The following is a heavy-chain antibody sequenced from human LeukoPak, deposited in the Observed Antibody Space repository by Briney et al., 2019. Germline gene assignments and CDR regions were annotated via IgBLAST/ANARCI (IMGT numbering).Heavy chain of an antibody. CDR2: IYYSGTT. CDR1: GGSISSDY. Sequence: SETLSLTCTVSGGSISSDYWSWIRQSPAKGLEWIGYIYYSGTTSYNPSLKSRVTISLDTSKNQFSLKLSSVTAADTAVYYCAREGWGYYFDFWGQGTLVTVSS. D-gene: IGHD7-27*01. V-gene: IGHV4-59*01. CDR3: AREGWGYYFDF. J-gene: IGHJ4*02.